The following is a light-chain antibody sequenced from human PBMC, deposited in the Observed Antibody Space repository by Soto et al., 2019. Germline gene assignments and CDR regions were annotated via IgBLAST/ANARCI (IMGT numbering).Light chain of an antibody. CDR1: QSVSSSY. J-gene: IGKJ1*01. V-gene: IGKV3-20*01. CDR2: GAS. CDR3: QQYGSSPET. Sequence: EIVLTQSPGTLSLPPGERATLSCRASQSVSSSYLAWYQQKPGQAPRLLIYGASSRATGIPDRFSGSGSGTDFTLTIIRLEPEDFAVYYCQQYGSSPETFGQGTKVDIK.